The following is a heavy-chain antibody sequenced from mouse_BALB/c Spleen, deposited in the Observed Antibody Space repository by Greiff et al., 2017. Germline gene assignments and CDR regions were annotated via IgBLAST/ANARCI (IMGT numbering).Heavy chain of an antibody. Sequence: EVKLVESGGGLVKPGGSLKLSCAASGFTFSSYAMSWVRQSPEKRLEWVAEISSGGSYTYYPDTVTGRFTISRDNAKNTLYLEMSSLRSEDTAMYYCAITTETELYAMDYWGQGTSVTVSS. V-gene: IGHV5-9-4*01. CDR3: AITTETELYAMDY. CDR1: GFTFSSYA. D-gene: IGHD1-1*01. CDR2: ISSGGSYT. J-gene: IGHJ4*01.